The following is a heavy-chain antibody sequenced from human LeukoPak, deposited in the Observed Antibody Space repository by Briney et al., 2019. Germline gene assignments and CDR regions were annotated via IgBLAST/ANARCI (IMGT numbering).Heavy chain of an antibody. Sequence: GGSLRLSCAASGFTFSSYWMSWVRQAPGKGLEWVANIKEDGSEKYYVDSVQGRFAISRDNAKNSLYLQMNSLRAEDTAVYYCARGKYSSGWFDYWGQGTLVTVSS. CDR1: GFTFSSYW. J-gene: IGHJ4*02. CDR3: ARGKYSSGWFDY. V-gene: IGHV3-7*02. D-gene: IGHD6-19*01. CDR2: IKEDGSEK.